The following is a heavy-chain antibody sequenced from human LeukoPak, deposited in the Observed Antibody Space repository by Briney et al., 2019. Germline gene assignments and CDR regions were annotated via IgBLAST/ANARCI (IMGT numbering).Heavy chain of an antibody. CDR2: INHSGST. J-gene: IGHJ5*02. CDR1: GGSFSGYY. Sequence: SETLSLTCAVYGGSFSGYYWSWIRQPPGKGLEWIGEINHSGSTNYNPSLKSRVTISVDTSKDQFSLKLSSVTAADTAVYYYARARGGYSSGWFDPWGQGTLVTVSS. V-gene: IGHV4-34*01. CDR3: ARARGGYSSGWFDP. D-gene: IGHD5-18*01.